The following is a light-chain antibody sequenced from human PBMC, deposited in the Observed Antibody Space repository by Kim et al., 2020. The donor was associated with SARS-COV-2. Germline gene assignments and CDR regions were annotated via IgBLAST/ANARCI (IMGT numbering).Light chain of an antibody. CDR2: QHT. Sequence: SYELTQPPSVSVSPGQTASITCAGSKLGDKYAYWYQKKPGQSPVLVIYQHTKRPSGISQRFSGSSSGNTATLTISRAQTMDEADYYCQAWDSSTAVFGGGTQRTVL. CDR1: KLGDKY. CDR3: QAWDSSTAV. V-gene: IGLV3-1*01. J-gene: IGLJ3*02.